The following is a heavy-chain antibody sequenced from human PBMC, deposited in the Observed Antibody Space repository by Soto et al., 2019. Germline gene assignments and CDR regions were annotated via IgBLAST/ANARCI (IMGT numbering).Heavy chain of an antibody. J-gene: IGHJ5*02. CDR3: ARGAPRGYSGYDYRVRDNWFDP. Sequence: PSETLSLTCTVSGGSISSSSYYWGWIRQPPGKGLEWIGSIYYSGSTYYNPSLKSRVTISVDTSKNQFSLKLSSVTAADTAVYYCARGAPRGYSGYDYRVRDNWFDPWGQGTLVTVSS. D-gene: IGHD5-12*01. V-gene: IGHV4-39*07. CDR2: IYYSGST. CDR1: GGSISSSSYY.